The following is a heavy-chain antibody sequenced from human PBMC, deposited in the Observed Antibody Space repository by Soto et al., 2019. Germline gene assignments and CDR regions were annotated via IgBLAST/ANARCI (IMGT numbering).Heavy chain of an antibody. CDR2: IYSGGST. V-gene: IGHV3-66*01. CDR1: GFTVSTNF. J-gene: IGHJ6*02. CDR3: ARARMQLWPNYYDDGLDV. Sequence: GGSLRLSCAASGFTVSTNFMTWVRQAPGKGLEWVSVIYSGGSTFYADSVEGRFTITRDNSKNTLYFQMNSLRVEDTAVYYCARARMQLWPNYYDDGLDVWGQGTTVTVSS. D-gene: IGHD5-18*01.